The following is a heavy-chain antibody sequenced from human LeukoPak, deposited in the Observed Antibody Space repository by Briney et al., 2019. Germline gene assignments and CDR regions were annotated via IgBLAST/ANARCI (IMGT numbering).Heavy chain of an antibody. Sequence: GGSLRLSCAASGFTFSSYAMSWVRQAPGKGREWVSAISGSGGSTYYADSVKGRFTISRDNSKNTLYLQMNSLRAEDTAVYYCAKDQLGTPYGMDVWGKGTTVTVSS. CDR3: AKDQLGTPYGMDV. D-gene: IGHD1-1*01. CDR2: ISGSGGST. J-gene: IGHJ6*04. CDR1: GFTFSSYA. V-gene: IGHV3-23*01.